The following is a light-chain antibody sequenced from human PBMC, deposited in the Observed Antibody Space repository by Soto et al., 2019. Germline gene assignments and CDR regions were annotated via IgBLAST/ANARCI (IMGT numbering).Light chain of an antibody. J-gene: IGKJ3*01. CDR3: QQYGGSPLVT. CDR2: TTS. Sequence: IVLTQSPATLSLSPGDRATLSCRASQSVGTTNLAWYQQKPDQAPRLLIFTTSTRATGVPDRFRGSGSGTDFTLTITRLEPEDFAVYYCQQYGGSPLVTFGPGTKVHVK. CDR1: QSVGTTN. V-gene: IGKV3-20*01.